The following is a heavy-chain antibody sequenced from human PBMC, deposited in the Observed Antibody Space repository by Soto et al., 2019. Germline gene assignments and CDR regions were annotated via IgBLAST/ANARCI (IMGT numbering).Heavy chain of an antibody. Sequence: VQLVESGGGLVQPGGSLRLSCAASGFTFFSYGMHWVRQAPGKGLEWVAVISYDGSNKFYADSVKGRFTISRDNSKNTLYLQMNSLRAEDTAVYYCAKDRAGDIYVAARSGLDYWGQGTLVTVSS. V-gene: IGHV3-30*18. D-gene: IGHD3-3*01. CDR1: GFTFFSYG. CDR3: AKDRAGDIYVAARSGLDY. J-gene: IGHJ4*02. CDR2: ISYDGSNK.